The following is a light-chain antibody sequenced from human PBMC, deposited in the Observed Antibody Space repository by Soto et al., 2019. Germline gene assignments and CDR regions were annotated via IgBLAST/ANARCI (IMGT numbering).Light chain of an antibody. CDR2: AAS. J-gene: IGKJ1*01. CDR3: QQYDNWWT. V-gene: IGKV3-15*01. Sequence: EIILTQSPVTLSLSPGDRATLSCRASQSVSSSYLAWYQQKPGQAPRVLIYAASTRATGIPDRFSGSGSGTEFTLTISSLHSEDFGVYYCQQYDNWWTFGQGTKVDI. CDR1: QSVSSSY.